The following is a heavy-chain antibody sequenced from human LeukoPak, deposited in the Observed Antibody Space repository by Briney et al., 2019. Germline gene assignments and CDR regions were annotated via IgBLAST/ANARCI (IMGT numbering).Heavy chain of an antibody. CDR1: GFPFINFE. D-gene: IGHD1-26*01. Sequence: GGSLRLSFEASGFPFINFEMNWVRQAPGKGLEWLSFNTSTGSIKKYADSVKGRFTISRDNAKNSLYLQMNSLRPEDTAVYYCAKDPRSPAQKSGTFDIWGQGTMVTVSS. CDR3: AKDPRSPAQKSGTFDI. V-gene: IGHV3-48*03. J-gene: IGHJ3*02. CDR2: NTSTGSIK.